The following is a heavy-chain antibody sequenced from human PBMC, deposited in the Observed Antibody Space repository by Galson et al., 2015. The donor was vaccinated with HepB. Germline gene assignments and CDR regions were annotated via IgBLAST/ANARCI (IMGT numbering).Heavy chain of an antibody. J-gene: IGHJ4*02. CDR2: ISSSSSYI. CDR3: ARDFSDYYDSSGNSGD. CDR1: GFTFSSYS. D-gene: IGHD3-22*01. V-gene: IGHV3-21*01. Sequence: SLRLSCAASGFTFSSYSMNWVRQAPGKGLEWVSSISSSSSYIYYADSVKGRFTISRDNAKNSLYLQMNSLRAEDTAVYYCARDFSDYYDSSGNSGDWGQGTLVTVSP.